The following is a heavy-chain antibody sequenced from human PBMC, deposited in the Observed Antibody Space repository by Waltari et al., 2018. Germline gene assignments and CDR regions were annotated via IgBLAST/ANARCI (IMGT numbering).Heavy chain of an antibody. J-gene: IGHJ3*02. D-gene: IGHD6-13*01. CDR2: IIPIRGIA. CDR1: GGTFSSYT. V-gene: IGHV1-69*02. Sequence: QVQLVQSGAEVKKPGSSVKVSCKASGGTFSSYTISWVRQAPGQGLEWMGRIIPIRGIANYAQKFQGRVTITADKSTSTAYMELSSLRSEDTAVYYCASPSPYSSSWADAFDIWGQGTMVTVSS. CDR3: ASPSPYSSSWADAFDI.